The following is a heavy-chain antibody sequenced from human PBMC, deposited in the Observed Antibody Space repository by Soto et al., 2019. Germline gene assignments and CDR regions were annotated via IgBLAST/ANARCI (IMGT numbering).Heavy chain of an antibody. CDR3: ARGRYCGGDCYPGIDAFDI. J-gene: IGHJ3*02. V-gene: IGHV3-30*03. D-gene: IGHD2-21*02. CDR1: GFTFSSYG. Sequence: GGSLRLSCAASGFTFSSYGMHWVRQAPGKGLEWVAVISYDGSNKYYADSVKGRFTISRDNSKNTLYLQMNSLRAEDTAVYYCARGRYCGGDCYPGIDAFDIWGQGTMVTVSS. CDR2: ISYDGSNK.